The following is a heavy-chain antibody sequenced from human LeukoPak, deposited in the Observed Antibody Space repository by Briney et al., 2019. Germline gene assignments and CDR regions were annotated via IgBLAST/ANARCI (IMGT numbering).Heavy chain of an antibody. D-gene: IGHD3-16*02. Sequence: GGSLRLSCAASGFTFSSYAMSWVRQAPGKGLEWVSAISGSGGSTYYADSVKGRFTISRDNSKNTLYLQMNSLRAEDTAVCYWAKGPYDYVWGSYRPETYNWFDPWGQGTLVTVSS. J-gene: IGHJ5*02. V-gene: IGHV3-23*01. CDR3: AKGPYDYVWGSYRPETYNWFDP. CDR1: GFTFSSYA. CDR2: ISGSGGST.